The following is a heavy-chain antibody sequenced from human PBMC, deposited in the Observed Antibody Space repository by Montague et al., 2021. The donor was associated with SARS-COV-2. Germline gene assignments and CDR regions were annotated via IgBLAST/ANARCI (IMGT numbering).Heavy chain of an antibody. Sequence: SGSTTYNPSLKSRVTLSVDTSKKQFSLKLISVTAADTAVYYCAITRCYDPRFDFWGQGTLVNVS. J-gene: IGHJ4*02. D-gene: IGHD5-12*01. CDR2: SGST. CDR3: AITRCYDPRFDF. V-gene: IGHV4-59*01.